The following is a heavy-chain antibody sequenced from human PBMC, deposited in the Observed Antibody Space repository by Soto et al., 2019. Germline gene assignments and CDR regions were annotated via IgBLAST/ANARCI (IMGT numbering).Heavy chain of an antibody. J-gene: IGHJ6*02. D-gene: IGHD7-27*01. V-gene: IGHV1-18*01. CDR2: ISAYNGNT. Sequence: QVQLVQSGAEVKKPGASVKVSCKASGYTITSYGISWVRQAPGQGLEWMGWISAYNGNTNYAQKLQGRVTMTTDTSTSTAYMELRSLRSDDTAVYYCAREHDPYGELGPYYYGMDVWGQGTTVTVSS. CDR1: GYTITSYG. CDR3: AREHDPYGELGPYYYGMDV.